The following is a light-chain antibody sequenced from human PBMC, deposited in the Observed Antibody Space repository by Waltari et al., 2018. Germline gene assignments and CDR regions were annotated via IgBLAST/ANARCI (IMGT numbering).Light chain of an antibody. CDR1: QSISSY. Sequence: DIQMTQSPSSLSASVGDSVTITCRASQSISSYLNWYQQKPGKAPKLPIYAASSLQSGVPSRFSGSGSGTDFTLTISSLQPEDFATYYCQQSYSTLTFGPGTKVDIK. CDR3: QQSYSTLT. CDR2: AAS. V-gene: IGKV1-39*01. J-gene: IGKJ3*01.